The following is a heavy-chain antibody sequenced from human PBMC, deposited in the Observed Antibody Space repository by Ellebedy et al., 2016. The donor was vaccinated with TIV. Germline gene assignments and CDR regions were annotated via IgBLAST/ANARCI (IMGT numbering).Heavy chain of an antibody. D-gene: IGHD3-10*01. CDR3: ASYFGGENY. V-gene: IGHV3-7*03. Sequence: GESLKISCAASGFIFSTFWMSWVRQAPGKGLEWVANIKKDGSEKNYVDSVKGRFTISRDNAKNSLYLQMNSLRAEDTALYYCASYFGGENYWGQGTLVTVSS. J-gene: IGHJ4*02. CDR2: IKKDGSEK. CDR1: GFIFSTFW.